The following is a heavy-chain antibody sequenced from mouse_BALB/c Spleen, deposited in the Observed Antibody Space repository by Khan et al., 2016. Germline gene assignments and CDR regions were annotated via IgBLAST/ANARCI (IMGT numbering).Heavy chain of an antibody. Sequence: VQLQQSGAELVRPGASVKISCKAFGYTFTNPHINWVKQRPGQGLDWLGYINPYNDYDDYNQNFKGKATLTVNKPTSTAYMELSSLTSENSAVYYCARRGNNSYYEGQGTTLTVAP. J-gene: IGHJ2*01. V-gene: IGHV1S45*01. CDR2: INPYNDYD. D-gene: IGHD1-3*01. CDR1: GYTFTNPH. CDR3: ARRGNNSYY.